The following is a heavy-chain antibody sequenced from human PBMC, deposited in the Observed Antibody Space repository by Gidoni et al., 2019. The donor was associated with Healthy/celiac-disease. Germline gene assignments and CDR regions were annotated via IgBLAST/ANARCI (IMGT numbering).Heavy chain of an antibody. D-gene: IGHD6-13*01. J-gene: IGHJ4*02. V-gene: IGHV1-69*02. CDR1: GGTFSSYT. CDR3: ARLGDSSRGGGY. Sequence: QVQLVQSGAEVKKPGSSVKVPCKASGGTFSSYTISWVRQAPGQGLEWMGRITPFLVKANSAQKFQGRLTITANKPTSTAYMGLSSRSSEEPAVYSCARLGDSSRGGGYWGQGTLVTVSS. CDR2: ITPFLVKA.